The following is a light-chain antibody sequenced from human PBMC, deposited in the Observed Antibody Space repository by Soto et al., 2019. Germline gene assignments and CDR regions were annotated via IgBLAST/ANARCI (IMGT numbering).Light chain of an antibody. CDR1: QSVDSNY. Sequence: ETVVTQSPGTLSLSPGERATLSCRASQSVDSNYLAWYQQKPGQAPRLLIYGASTRATGIPDRFSGSGSGTDFTLTISRLEPEVFAVYYCQQHGSSPYTFAQGTKLDIK. CDR3: QQHGSSPYT. CDR2: GAS. V-gene: IGKV3-20*01. J-gene: IGKJ2*01.